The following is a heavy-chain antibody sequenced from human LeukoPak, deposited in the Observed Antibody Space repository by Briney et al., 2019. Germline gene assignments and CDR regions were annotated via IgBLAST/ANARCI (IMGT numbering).Heavy chain of an antibody. D-gene: IGHD3-3*01. J-gene: IGHJ4*02. Sequence: GASVMVSCKASRGTFSSYTISWVRQAPGQGLEWMGGIIPIFGTANYAQKFQGRVTITADKSTSTAYMELSSLRSEDTAVYYCARPKYDFWSGSYFDYWGQGTLVTVSS. V-gene: IGHV1-69*06. CDR1: RGTFSSYT. CDR3: ARPKYDFWSGSYFDY. CDR2: IIPIFGTA.